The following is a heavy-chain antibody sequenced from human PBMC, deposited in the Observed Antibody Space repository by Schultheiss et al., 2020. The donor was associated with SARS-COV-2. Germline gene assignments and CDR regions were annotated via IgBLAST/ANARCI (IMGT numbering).Heavy chain of an antibody. Sequence: GGSLRLSCAASGFTFSYYYMSGVRQAPGKGLEWVSVIYSGGSTYYADSVKGRFTISRDNGKNTLYLQMNSLRAEDTAVYYCANGGVVVITTYWGQGTLVTVSS. J-gene: IGHJ4*02. D-gene: IGHD3-22*01. CDR2: IYSGGST. V-gene: IGHV3-53*01. CDR1: GFTFSYYY. CDR3: ANGGVVVITTY.